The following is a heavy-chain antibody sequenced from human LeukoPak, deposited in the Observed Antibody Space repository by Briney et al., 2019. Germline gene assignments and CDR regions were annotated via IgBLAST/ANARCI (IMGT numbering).Heavy chain of an antibody. V-gene: IGHV4-39*07. CDR3: ARANYDYDAFDI. Sequence: SETLSLTCTVSGGSISSSSYYWGWIRQPPGKGLEWIGSIYYSGSTYCNPSLKSRVTISVDTSKNQFSLKLSSVTAADTAVYHCARANYDYDAFDIWGQGTMVTVSS. J-gene: IGHJ3*02. D-gene: IGHD3-22*01. CDR1: GGSISSSSYY. CDR2: IYYSGST.